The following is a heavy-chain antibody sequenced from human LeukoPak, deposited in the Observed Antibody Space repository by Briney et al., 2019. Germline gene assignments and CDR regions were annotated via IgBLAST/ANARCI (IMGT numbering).Heavy chain of an antibody. CDR3: ARTNPSKGYFDY. D-gene: IGHD1-14*01. Sequence: GASVTVSFKASGYTFTMYGISWVRQAPGQGLEWMGWISAYSVNTNYAQKLQGRVTMTTDTSTSTAYMELRSLRSDDTAVYYCARTNPSKGYFDYWGQGTLVTVTS. V-gene: IGHV1-18*01. CDR2: ISAYSVNT. J-gene: IGHJ4*02. CDR1: GYTFTMYG.